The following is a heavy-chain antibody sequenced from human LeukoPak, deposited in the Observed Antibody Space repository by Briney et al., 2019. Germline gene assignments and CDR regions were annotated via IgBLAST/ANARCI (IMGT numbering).Heavy chain of an antibody. Sequence: GASVKVSCKASTYTFTAYYMHWVRQAPGQGLEWMGWINPNSGGTNYAQKFQGRVPMTRDTSISTAYMELSRLRSDDTAVYYCAALDGYNAVHWGQGTLVTVSS. V-gene: IGHV1-2*02. D-gene: IGHD5-24*01. CDR1: TYTFTAYY. J-gene: IGHJ4*02. CDR3: AALDGYNAVH. CDR2: INPNSGGT.